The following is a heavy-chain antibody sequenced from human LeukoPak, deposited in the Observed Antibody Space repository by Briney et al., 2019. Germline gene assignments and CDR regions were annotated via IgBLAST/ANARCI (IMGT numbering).Heavy chain of an antibody. CDR2: ISYIGST. D-gene: IGHD4-17*01. J-gene: IGHJ3*02. Sequence: PSETLSLTCAVSDDSFSSHYWTWIRQPPGKGLEWIGYISYIGSTNYNPPLKSRVTISIDTSKNQFSLKLSSVTAADRAVYYCARDLVTVTKGFDIWGQGTMVSVSS. CDR3: ARDLVTVTKGFDI. V-gene: IGHV4-59*11. CDR1: DDSFSSHY.